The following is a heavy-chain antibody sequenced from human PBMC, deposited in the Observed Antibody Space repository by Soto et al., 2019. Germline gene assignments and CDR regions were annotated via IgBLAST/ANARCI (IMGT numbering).Heavy chain of an antibody. J-gene: IGHJ4*02. CDR3: ARDGGVYDYSPFDY. CDR2: IIPIFGTA. CDR1: GGTFSSYA. V-gene: IGHV1-69*12. D-gene: IGHD4-4*01. Sequence: QVQLVQSGAEVKKPGSSVKVSCKASGGTFSSYAISWVRQAPGQGLEWMGGIIPIFGTANYAQKFQGRVTITADESTSTADMELGSLRSEDTAVYYCARDGGVYDYSPFDYWGQGTLVTVSS.